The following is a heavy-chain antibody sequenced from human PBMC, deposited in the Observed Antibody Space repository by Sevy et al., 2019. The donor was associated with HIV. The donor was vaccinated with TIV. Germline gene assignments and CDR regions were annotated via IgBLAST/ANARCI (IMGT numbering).Heavy chain of an antibody. CDR1: GFIFSDYY. CDR3: AREHWYYDSSGYAGLDY. V-gene: IGHV3-11*01. Sequence: GGSLRLSCAASGFIFSDYYMSWIRQAPVKGLEWVSSISSTSGSTIDYAGSVKGRFTISRDNTKNSLSLQMNSLRVEDTAMYYCAREHWYYDSSGYAGLDYWGQGTLVTVSS. CDR2: ISSTSGSTI. D-gene: IGHD3-22*01. J-gene: IGHJ4*02.